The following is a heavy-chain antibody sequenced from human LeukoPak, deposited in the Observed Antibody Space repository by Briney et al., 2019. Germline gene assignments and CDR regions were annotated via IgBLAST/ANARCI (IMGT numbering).Heavy chain of an antibody. V-gene: IGHV3-66*01. Sequence: GGSLRLSCAASGFTASSNYMSWVRQAPGKGLEWVSVIYSGGSTYYADSVKGRFTISRDNSKNTLYLQMNSLRAEDTAVYYCASPGINSSGYYRAFDYWGQGTLVTVSS. CDR2: IYSGGST. CDR3: ASPGINSSGYYRAFDY. CDR1: GFTASSNY. J-gene: IGHJ4*02. D-gene: IGHD3-22*01.